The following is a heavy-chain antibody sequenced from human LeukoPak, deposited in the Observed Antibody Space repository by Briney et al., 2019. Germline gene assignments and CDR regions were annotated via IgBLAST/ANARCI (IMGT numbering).Heavy chain of an antibody. CDR3: ARRLTQYDCFDP. D-gene: IGHD2-2*01. Sequence: PSETLSLTCAVYGGSFSGYYWSWIRQPPGKGLEWIGEINHSGSTNYNPSLKSRVTISVDTSKNQFPLHLNSVTPEDTAVYYCARRLTQYDCFDPWGQGILVTVSS. CDR2: INHSGST. J-gene: IGHJ5*02. V-gene: IGHV4-34*01. CDR1: GGSFSGYY.